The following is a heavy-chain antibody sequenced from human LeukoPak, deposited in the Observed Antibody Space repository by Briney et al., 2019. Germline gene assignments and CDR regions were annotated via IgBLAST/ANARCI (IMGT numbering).Heavy chain of an antibody. V-gene: IGHV4-59*01. CDR1: GGSISSYY. CDR2: IYYSWST. D-gene: IGHD6-6*01. Sequence: PSETLSLTCTVSGGSISSYYWSWIRQPPGKGLEWIGYIYYSWSTTYNPSLKSRVTISVDTSKNQFSLKLSSVTAADTAVYYCARGRIAARPYYYYYMDVWGKGTTVTVSS. CDR3: ARGRIAARPYYYYYMDV. J-gene: IGHJ6*03.